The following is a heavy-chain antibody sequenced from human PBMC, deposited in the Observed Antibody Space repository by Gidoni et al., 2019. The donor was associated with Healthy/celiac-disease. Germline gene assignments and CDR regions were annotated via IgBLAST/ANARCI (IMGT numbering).Heavy chain of an antibody. D-gene: IGHD6-19*01. V-gene: IGHV3-7*01. CDR3: ARDGSSGWYYFDY. CDR1: GFPFSSYW. Sequence: EVQLVESGGGLVQPGGSLELPGAASGFPFSSYWMSWVRQAPGKGLGWVANIKQDGSEKYYVDSVKGRFTISRDNAKNSLYLQMNSLRAEDTAVYYCARDGSSGWYYFDYWGQGTLVTVSS. CDR2: IKQDGSEK. J-gene: IGHJ4*02.